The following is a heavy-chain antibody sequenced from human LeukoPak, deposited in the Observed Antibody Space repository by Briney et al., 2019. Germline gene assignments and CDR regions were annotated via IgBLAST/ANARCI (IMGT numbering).Heavy chain of an antibody. CDR1: GFTFSSYW. Sequence: GGSLRLSCAASGFTFSSYWMHWVRQAPGKGLVXXXXXXXDGSSTSYADSVKGRFTISRDNAKNTLYLQMNSLRAEDTAVYYCATPLGWFGELPNYYYYGMDVWGKGTTVTVSS. V-gene: IGHV3-74*01. CDR2: XXXDGSST. D-gene: IGHD3-10*01. CDR3: ATPLGWFGELPNYYYYGMDV. J-gene: IGHJ6*04.